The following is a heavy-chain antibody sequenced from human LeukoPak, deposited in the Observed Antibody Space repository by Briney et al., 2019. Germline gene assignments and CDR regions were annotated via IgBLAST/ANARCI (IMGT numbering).Heavy chain of an antibody. D-gene: IGHD3-10*01. J-gene: IGHJ4*02. CDR3: ARGGGNTRFDY. Sequence: GGSLRLSCAGSGFTVSGSYLSWVRQPPGKGXXWVSIIYTSGGTYYADSVKGRFTISRDNSKNTLYLQMNSLRAEDTAVYYCARGGGNTRFDYWGQGTPVTVSS. V-gene: IGHV3-53*01. CDR1: GFTVSGSY. CDR2: IYTSGGT.